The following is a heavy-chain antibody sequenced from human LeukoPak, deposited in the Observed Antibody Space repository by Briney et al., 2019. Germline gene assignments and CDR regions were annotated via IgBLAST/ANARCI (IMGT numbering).Heavy chain of an antibody. D-gene: IGHD3-3*01. V-gene: IGHV3-21*01. Sequence: GSLRLSCAASGFSFNTYSMNWVRQAPGKGLEWVSSISSSSSYIYYADSVKGRFTISRDNAKNSLYLQMNSLRAEDTAVYYCARVEESASFDPWGQGTLVTVSS. CDR2: ISSSSSYI. CDR1: GFSFNTYS. J-gene: IGHJ5*02. CDR3: ARVEESASFDP.